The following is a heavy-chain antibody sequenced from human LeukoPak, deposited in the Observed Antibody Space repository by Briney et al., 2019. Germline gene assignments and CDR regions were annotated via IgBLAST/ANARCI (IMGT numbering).Heavy chain of an antibody. Sequence: GGSLRLSCATSGFTFSSYAMHWVRQAPGKGLEWVAVISYDGSNKYYADSVKGRFTISRDNSKNTLYLQMNSLRAEDTAVYYCAKDLGEDPPAFDIWGQGTMVTVSS. CDR3: AKDLGEDPPAFDI. CDR2: ISYDGSNK. D-gene: IGHD3-16*01. V-gene: IGHV3-30*04. J-gene: IGHJ3*02. CDR1: GFTFSSYA.